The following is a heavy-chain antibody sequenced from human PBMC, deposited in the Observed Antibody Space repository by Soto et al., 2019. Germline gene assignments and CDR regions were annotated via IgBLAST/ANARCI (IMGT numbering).Heavy chain of an antibody. J-gene: IGHJ4*02. CDR3: AKDREYFVAYFDY. D-gene: IGHD3-9*01. V-gene: IGHV3-23*01. Sequence: GGSLRLSCAASGFTFSFYAMSWVRQAPGKGLEWVSGISGSGGSTYYADSVKGRFTISRDNSKNTLYLQMNSLRAEDTAVYYCAKDREYFVAYFDYWGQGTLVTVSS. CDR2: ISGSGGST. CDR1: GFTFSFYA.